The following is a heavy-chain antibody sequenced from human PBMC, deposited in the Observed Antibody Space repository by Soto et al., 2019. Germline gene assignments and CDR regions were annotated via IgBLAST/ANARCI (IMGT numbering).Heavy chain of an antibody. Sequence: ASVKVSCKASGYTFTSYGISWVRQAPGQGLEWMGWISAYNGNTNYAQKLQGSVTMTTDTSTSTAYMELRSLRSDDTAVYYCARRVVVAATPAFDIWGQGIMVTVSS. CDR3: ARRVVVAATPAFDI. D-gene: IGHD2-15*01. CDR2: ISAYNGNT. J-gene: IGHJ3*02. V-gene: IGHV1-18*01. CDR1: GYTFTSYG.